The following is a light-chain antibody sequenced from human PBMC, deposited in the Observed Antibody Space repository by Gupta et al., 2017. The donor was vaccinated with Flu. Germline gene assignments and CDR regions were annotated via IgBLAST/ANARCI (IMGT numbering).Light chain of an antibody. V-gene: IGKV1-39*01. Sequence: IQLTQSPSSLSASVGYRITVTCRASQSISTYLNWYQKTPGTATKLLRFATSSLQSGLPSMCSGSGSGTDCTPTSSSLQPEDVATYFCQKSYSTPFTFGGGTKVELK. CDR3: QKSYSTPFT. CDR2: ATS. J-gene: IGKJ4*01. CDR1: QSISTY.